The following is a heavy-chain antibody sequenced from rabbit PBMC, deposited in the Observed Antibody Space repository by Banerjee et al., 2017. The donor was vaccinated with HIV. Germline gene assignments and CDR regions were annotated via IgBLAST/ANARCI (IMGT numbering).Heavy chain of an antibody. J-gene: IGHJ4*01. Sequence: IGFIDPVFGNTYYANWAQGRFTISKTSSTMVTLQMTSLTAADTATYFCASDSGGIYYNLWGPGTLVTVS. D-gene: IGHD4-2*01. V-gene: IGHV1S40*01. CDR3: ASDSGGIYYNL. CDR2: IDPVFGNT.